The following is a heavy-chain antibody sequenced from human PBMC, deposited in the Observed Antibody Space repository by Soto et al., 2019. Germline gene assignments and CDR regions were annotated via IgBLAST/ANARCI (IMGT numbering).Heavy chain of an antibody. J-gene: IGHJ3*02. CDR3: ARADQTDPSDAFDI. CDR1: GYTFTSYY. Sequence: GASVKVSCKASGYTFTSYYMHWVRQAPGQGLEWMGIFNPSGGSTSYAQKFQGRFTMTRDTSTSTVYMELSSLRSDDTAVYYCARADQTDPSDAFDIWGQGTMVTVSS. V-gene: IGHV1-46*03. CDR2: FNPSGGST.